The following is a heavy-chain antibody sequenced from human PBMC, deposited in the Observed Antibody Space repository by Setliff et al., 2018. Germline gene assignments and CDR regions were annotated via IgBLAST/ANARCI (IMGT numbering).Heavy chain of an antibody. CDR1: NFSVTTVYY. D-gene: IGHD2-2*01. CDR3: VRTSTRRYFDL. CDR2: VYYSGST. V-gene: IGHV4-38-2*02. Sequence: SETLSLTCTVSNFSVTTVYYWGWVRQPPGKGLEWIANVYYSGSTFYSPSLQSRVTMSVDTAKNQFSLNLHSVTAADTAVYYCVRTSTRRYFDLWGRGTLVTVSS. J-gene: IGHJ2*01.